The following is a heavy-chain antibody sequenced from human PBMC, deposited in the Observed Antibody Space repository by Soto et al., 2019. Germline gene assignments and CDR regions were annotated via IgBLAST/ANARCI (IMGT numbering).Heavy chain of an antibody. J-gene: IGHJ6*02. V-gene: IGHV1-8*01. D-gene: IGHD1-26*01. CDR1: GYTFTSYD. CDR3: ANPSASDYNDYYYYGMDV. CDR2: MNPNSGNT. Sequence: GASVKVSCKASGYTFTSYDINWVRQATGQGLEWMGWMNPNSGNTGYAQKFQGRVTMTRNTSISTAYMELSSLRSEDTAVYYCANPSASDYNDYYYYGMDVWGQGTTVTVSS.